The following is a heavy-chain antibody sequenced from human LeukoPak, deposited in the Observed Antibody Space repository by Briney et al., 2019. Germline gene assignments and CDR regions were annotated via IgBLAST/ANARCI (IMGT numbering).Heavy chain of an antibody. CDR2: INHSGST. Sequence: PSETLSLTCAVYGGSFSGYYWSWIRQPPGKGLEWIGEINHSGSTNYNPSLKSRVTISVDTSKNQFSLKLSSVTAADTAVYYCARGVGHGLIHYWGQGTLVTVSS. D-gene: IGHD1-26*01. J-gene: IGHJ4*02. CDR3: ARGVGHGLIHY. V-gene: IGHV4-34*01. CDR1: GGSFSGYY.